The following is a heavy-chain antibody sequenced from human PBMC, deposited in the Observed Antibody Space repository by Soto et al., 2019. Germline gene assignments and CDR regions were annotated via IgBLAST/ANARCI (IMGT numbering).Heavy chain of an antibody. CDR3: AKDQYGDYANWLDP. J-gene: IGHJ5*02. D-gene: IGHD4-17*01. CDR1: GFTFSSYG. V-gene: IGHV3-30*18. Sequence: QVQLVESGGGVVQPGRSLRLSCAASGFTFSSYGMHWVRQAPGKGLEWVAVISYDGSNKYYADSVKGRFTISRDNSKNTLYLQMNSLRAEDTAVYYCAKDQYGDYANWLDPWGQGTLVTVSS. CDR2: ISYDGSNK.